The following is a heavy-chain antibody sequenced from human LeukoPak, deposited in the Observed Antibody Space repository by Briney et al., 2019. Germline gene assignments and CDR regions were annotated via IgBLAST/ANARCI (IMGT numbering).Heavy chain of an antibody. J-gene: IGHJ6*02. Sequence: SETLSLTCTVSGGSIGNYYWSWIRQPAGKGLEWVGFIYYTGSTTYNPSLKSRVTISMDTSKSQFSLILRSVTAADTAVYYCARGAHSYRYYYYGMDVWGQGTTVTVSS. D-gene: IGHD5-18*01. CDR2: IYYTGST. V-gene: IGHV4-59*01. CDR1: GGSIGNYY. CDR3: ARGAHSYRYYYYGMDV.